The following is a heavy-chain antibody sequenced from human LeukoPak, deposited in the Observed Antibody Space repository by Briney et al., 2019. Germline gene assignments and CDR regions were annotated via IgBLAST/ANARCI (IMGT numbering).Heavy chain of an antibody. Sequence: GGSLRLSCAASGFTFSSFWMHWVRQAPGKGLVWLSRVNGDGNITTYADSVRGRFTISRDNAKNTLYPQMNSLRAEDTAVYYCARRGLVPAFDIWGQGTMVSVTS. CDR1: GFTFSSFW. D-gene: IGHD3-10*02. CDR3: ARRGLVPAFDI. V-gene: IGHV3-74*01. J-gene: IGHJ3*02. CDR2: VNGDGNIT.